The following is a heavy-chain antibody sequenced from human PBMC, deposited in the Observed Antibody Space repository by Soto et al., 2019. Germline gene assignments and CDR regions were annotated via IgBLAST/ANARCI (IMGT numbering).Heavy chain of an antibody. CDR2: IYPGDSDT. Sequence: TGESLKISCKGSGYSFTSDWIGWVRQMPGKGLEWMGIIYPGDSDTRYSPSFEGQVTISADKSISTAYLQWSSLKASDTAMYYCARWYSSGWYYLDHWGQGTLVTVSS. D-gene: IGHD6-19*01. CDR1: GYSFTSDW. J-gene: IGHJ4*02. V-gene: IGHV5-51*01. CDR3: ARWYSSGWYYLDH.